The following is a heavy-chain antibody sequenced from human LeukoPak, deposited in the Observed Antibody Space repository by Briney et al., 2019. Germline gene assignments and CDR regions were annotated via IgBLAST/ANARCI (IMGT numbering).Heavy chain of an antibody. J-gene: IGHJ4*02. CDR2: ISAYNGNI. CDR3: ARVGYDFWSGYLQPPDY. V-gene: IGHV1-18*01. CDR1: GYTFTSYG. D-gene: IGHD3-3*01. Sequence: ASVKVSCKASGYTFTSYGISWVRQAPGQGLEWMGWISAYNGNINYAQKLQGRVTMTTDTSTSTAYMELRSLRSDDTAVYYCARVGYDFWSGYLQPPDYWGQGTLVTVSS.